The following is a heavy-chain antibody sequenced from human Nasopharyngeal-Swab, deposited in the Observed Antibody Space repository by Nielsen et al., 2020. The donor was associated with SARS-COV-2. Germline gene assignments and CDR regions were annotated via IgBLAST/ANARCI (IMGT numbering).Heavy chain of an antibody. CDR1: GYTFTSYG. V-gene: IGHV1-8*02. D-gene: IGHD2-2*01. J-gene: IGHJ4*02. Sequence: ASVKVSCKASGYTFTSYGISWVRQAPGQGLEWMGWMNPNSGNTGYAQKFQGRVTMTRNTSISTAYMELSSLRSEDTAVYYCARVYCSSTSCRGYFDYWGQGTLVTVSS. CDR3: ARVYCSSTSCRGYFDY. CDR2: MNPNSGNT.